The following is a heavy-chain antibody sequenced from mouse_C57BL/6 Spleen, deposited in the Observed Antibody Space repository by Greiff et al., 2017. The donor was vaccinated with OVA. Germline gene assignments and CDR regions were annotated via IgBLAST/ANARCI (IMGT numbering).Heavy chain of an antibody. V-gene: IGHV1-69*01. CDR2: IDPSDSYT. J-gene: IGHJ4*01. D-gene: IGHD1-1*01. CDR3: ARYGTFYAMDD. Sequence: VQLQQPGAELVMPGASVKLSCKASGYTFTSYWMHWVKQRPGQGLEWIGEIDPSDSYTNYNQKFKGKSTLTVDKSSSTAYMQLSSLTSEDSAVYYCARYGTFYAMDDWGQGTSVTVSS. CDR1: GYTFTSYW.